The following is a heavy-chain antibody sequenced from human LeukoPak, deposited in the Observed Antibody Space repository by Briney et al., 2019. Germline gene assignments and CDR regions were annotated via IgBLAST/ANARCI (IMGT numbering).Heavy chain of an antibody. J-gene: IGHJ6*02. CDR3: AKNFRSAGYPMGYGMDV. CDR2: ISGSGGAT. CDR1: GFTFNSYS. Sequence: PGGSLRLSCAASGFTFNSYSMNWVRQAPGRGLEWVSSISGSGGATYYANPVKGRFTISRDNSKNTLYLQMNSLRAEDTAVYYCAKNFRSAGYPMGYGMDVWGQGTTVTVSS. V-gene: IGHV3-23*01. D-gene: IGHD3/OR15-3a*01.